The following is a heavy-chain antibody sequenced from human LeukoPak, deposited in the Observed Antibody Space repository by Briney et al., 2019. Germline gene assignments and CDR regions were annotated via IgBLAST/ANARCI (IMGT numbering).Heavy chain of an antibody. CDR2: ISGDGVST. V-gene: IGHV3-43*02. CDR1: GCTFSNAW. CDR3: AKESGKFDY. Sequence: GGSLRLSCTASGCTFSNAWMNWVRQSPGKGLEWVSLISGDGVSTFYADSVKGRFSISRDNSKNSLYLEMNSLRTEDAAMYYCAKESGKFDYWGQGTLVAVSS. J-gene: IGHJ4*02.